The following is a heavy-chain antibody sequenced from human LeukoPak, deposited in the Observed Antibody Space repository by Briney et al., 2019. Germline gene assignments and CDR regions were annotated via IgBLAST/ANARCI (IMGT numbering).Heavy chain of an antibody. Sequence: SETLSLTCTVSGGSISGYYWSWIRPLPGKGLEWIGYIYYSGSTNYNPSLKSRVTISVDTSKNQFSLKLSSVTAADTAVYYCASYGSGSYYKQFDYWGQGTLVTVSS. J-gene: IGHJ4*02. D-gene: IGHD3-10*01. CDR2: IYYSGST. CDR1: GGSISGYY. CDR3: ASYGSGSYYKQFDY. V-gene: IGHV4-59*08.